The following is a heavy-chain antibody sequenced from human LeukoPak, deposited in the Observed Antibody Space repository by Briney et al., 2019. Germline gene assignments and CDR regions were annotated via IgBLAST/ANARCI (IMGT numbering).Heavy chain of an antibody. J-gene: IGHJ1*01. D-gene: IGHD2-21*02. Sequence: GGSLRLSCATSGFTFSDYFMNWVRQAPGKGLEYVSSISGSSRHIYYADSVKGRFTISRDNTKSSLYLQMNSLRVEDMAVYYCARGYCGGDCYGDWGQGTLVTVSS. CDR2: ISGSSRHI. V-gene: IGHV3-21*01. CDR1: GFTFSDYF. CDR3: ARGYCGGDCYGD.